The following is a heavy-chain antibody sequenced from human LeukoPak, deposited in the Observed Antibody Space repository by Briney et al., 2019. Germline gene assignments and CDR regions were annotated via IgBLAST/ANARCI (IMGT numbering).Heavy chain of an antibody. Sequence: GGSLRLSCAASGFTFSSYAMSWVRQAPGKGLEWVSTISGSGGSTYYADSVKGRFTISRDNSKNTLYLQMNSLRAEDTAVYYCARDSISGCFDYWGQGTLVTVSS. CDR1: GFTFSSYA. CDR3: ARDSISGCFDY. CDR2: ISGSGGST. V-gene: IGHV3-23*01. J-gene: IGHJ4*02. D-gene: IGHD6-19*01.